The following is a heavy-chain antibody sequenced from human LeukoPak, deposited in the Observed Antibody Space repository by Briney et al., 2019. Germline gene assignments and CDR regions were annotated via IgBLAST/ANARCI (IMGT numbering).Heavy chain of an antibody. CDR1: GFTFSSYA. CDR2: ISGSGGST. Sequence: GGSLRLSCAASGFTFSSYAMSWVRQAPGKGLEWVSAISGSGGSTYYADSVKGRFTISRDNSKNTLYLQMNSLRAEDTAVYYCAKAGGYSYGRYFDYWGQGTLVTVSP. V-gene: IGHV3-23*01. D-gene: IGHD5-18*01. CDR3: AKAGGYSYGRYFDY. J-gene: IGHJ4*02.